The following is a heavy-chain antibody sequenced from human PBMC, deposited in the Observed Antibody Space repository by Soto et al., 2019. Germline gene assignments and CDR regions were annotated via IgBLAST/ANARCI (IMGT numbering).Heavy chain of an antibody. CDR1: GDSMDSGEYY. J-gene: IGHJ5*02. Sequence: TLSLTCTLSGDSMDSGEYYWSWIRQPPGKGLEWVGSIHHSGRTFYNPSLKSRLTVSVDMSKNHLSLKLTSVTAADTATYFCESEDFHKLWGRVRFDLWGQGIMGTDSS. CDR2: IHHSGRT. V-gene: IGHV4-30-4*01. D-gene: IGHD3-16*01. CDR3: ESEDFHKLWGRVRFDL.